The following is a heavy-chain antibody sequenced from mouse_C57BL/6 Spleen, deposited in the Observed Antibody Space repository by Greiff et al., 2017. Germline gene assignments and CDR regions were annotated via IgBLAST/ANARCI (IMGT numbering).Heavy chain of an antibody. V-gene: IGHV1-7*01. CDR3: APLLYSNYDY. Sequence: VQLQQSGAELAKPGASVKLSCKASGYTFTSYWMHWVKQRPGQGLEWIGYINPSSGYTKYNQKFKDKATLIADKSSSKAYMQLSSLTYEDSAVYYCAPLLYSNYDYWGQGTTLTVSS. CDR2: INPSSGYT. D-gene: IGHD2-5*01. J-gene: IGHJ2*01. CDR1: GYTFTSYW.